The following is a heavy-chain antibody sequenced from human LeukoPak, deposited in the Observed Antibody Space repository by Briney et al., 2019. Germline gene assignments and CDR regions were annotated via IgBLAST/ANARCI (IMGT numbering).Heavy chain of an antibody. CDR2: IYTSGST. Sequence: SETLSLTCTVSGGSISSYYWSWIRQPAGKGLEWIGRIYTSGSTNYNPSLKSRVTMSVDTSKNQFSLKLSSVTAADTAVYYCARDGAPRRWIQPRATKNWFDPWGQGTLVTVSS. J-gene: IGHJ5*02. V-gene: IGHV4-4*07. CDR3: ARDGAPRRWIQPRATKNWFDP. D-gene: IGHD5-18*01. CDR1: GGSISSYY.